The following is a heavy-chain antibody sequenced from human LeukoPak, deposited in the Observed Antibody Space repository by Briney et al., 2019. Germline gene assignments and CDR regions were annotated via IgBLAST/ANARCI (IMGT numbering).Heavy chain of an antibody. D-gene: IGHD6-13*01. Sequence: GSSVKVSCKASGGTFSSYAISWVRQAPGQGPEWMGWISAYNGNTHYAQKLQGRVTMTTDTSTSTAYMELRSLRSDDTAVYYCARDRSAAYFDYWGQGTLVTVSS. V-gene: IGHV1-18*01. CDR2: ISAYNGNT. J-gene: IGHJ4*02. CDR1: GGTFSSYA. CDR3: ARDRSAAYFDY.